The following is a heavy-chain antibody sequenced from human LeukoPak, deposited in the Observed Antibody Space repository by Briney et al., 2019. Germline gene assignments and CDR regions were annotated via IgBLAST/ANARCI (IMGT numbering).Heavy chain of an antibody. CDR1: GFTFSTYN. D-gene: IGHD1-26*01. CDR3: ARDVGASAPDAFDI. J-gene: IGHJ3*02. V-gene: IGHV3-21*01. CDR2: ISTSSNYI. Sequence: MPGGSLRLSCTASGFTFSTYNMNWVRQAPGKGLEWASSISTSSNYIYYADSVKGRFTISRDNAKNSLYLQMNSLRVEDTDVYYCARDVGASAPDAFDIWGQGTMVTVSS.